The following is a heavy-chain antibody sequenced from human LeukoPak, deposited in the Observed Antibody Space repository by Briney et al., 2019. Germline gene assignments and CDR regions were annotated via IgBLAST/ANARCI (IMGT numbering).Heavy chain of an antibody. CDR1: GLTFSNYA. CDR2: ISGSGGGT. J-gene: IGHJ4*02. Sequence: PGGSLRLSCAASGLTFSNYAMSWVRQAPGKGLEWVSAISGSGGGTYYADSVKGRFTISRDNSKNTLYLQMNSLRAEDTAVYYCAKSPTYGSGSYSYYFDYWGQGTLVAVSS. D-gene: IGHD3-10*01. V-gene: IGHV3-23*01. CDR3: AKSPTYGSGSYSYYFDY.